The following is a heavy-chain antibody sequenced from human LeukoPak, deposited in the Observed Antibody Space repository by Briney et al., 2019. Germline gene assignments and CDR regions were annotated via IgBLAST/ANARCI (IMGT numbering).Heavy chain of an antibody. V-gene: IGHV4-39*07. D-gene: IGHD3-10*01. CDR1: GGSISSSSYY. J-gene: IGHJ5*02. CDR2: IYYSGST. CDR3: ARGGYYGSGNDFRFDP. Sequence: SETLSLTCTVSGGSISSSSYYWGWIRQPPGKGLEWIGSIYYSGSTYYNPSLKSRVTISVDTSKSQFFLKLSSVTAADTAIYYCARGGYYGSGNDFRFDPWGQGTLVTVSS.